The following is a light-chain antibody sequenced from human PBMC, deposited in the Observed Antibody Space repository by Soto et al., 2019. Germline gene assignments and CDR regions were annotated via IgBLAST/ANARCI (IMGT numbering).Light chain of an antibody. Sequence: EIVLTQSPATLSLSPGERATLSCRASQSVSNYLAWYHQKPGQAPRRLIYGASNRATGIPARFTGSGSGTEFTLTISRLEPEDFAVYYCQHRGEWPRTFGQGTKLEIK. V-gene: IGKV3-11*01. CDR2: GAS. CDR3: QHRGEWPRT. J-gene: IGKJ2*01. CDR1: QSVSNY.